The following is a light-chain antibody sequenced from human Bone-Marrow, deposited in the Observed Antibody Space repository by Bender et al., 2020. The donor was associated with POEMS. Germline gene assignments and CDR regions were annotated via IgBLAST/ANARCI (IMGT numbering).Light chain of an antibody. CDR2: DVT. V-gene: IGLV2-14*02. Sequence: QSALTQPASVSGSPGQSITISCTGSSSDVGGYNLVSWYQHHPGKAPKLMIYDVTKRPSGVPDRFSGSKSGTSASLAITGLQAEDEGDYYCQSYDNSLGGWVFGGGTKLTVL. CDR1: SSDVGGYNL. J-gene: IGLJ3*02. CDR3: QSYDNSLGGWV.